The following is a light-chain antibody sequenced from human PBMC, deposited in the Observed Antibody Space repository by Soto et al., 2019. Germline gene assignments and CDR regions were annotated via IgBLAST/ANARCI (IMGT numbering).Light chain of an antibody. CDR2: ATS. J-gene: IGKJ1*01. V-gene: IGKV3-15*01. Sequence: EIVVTQSPATLSVSPGERATLSCRASQSVGNNFAWYQQKPGQAPRLLIFATSTRATGVPARFSGSGSGTEFTLTISRLEPEDFAAYYCQQYYSSPRTFGQGTKVEI. CDR3: QQYYSSPRT. CDR1: QSVGNN.